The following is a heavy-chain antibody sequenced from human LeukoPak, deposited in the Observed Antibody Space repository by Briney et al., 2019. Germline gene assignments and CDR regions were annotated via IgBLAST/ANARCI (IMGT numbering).Heavy chain of an antibody. J-gene: IGHJ6*02. Sequence: PSETLSLTCTVSGGSMTSYYWSWSRQPPGKGLEWIGYIHNSGSTNYNPSLKSRVTISVDTSKKQFSLKLSSVTAADTAVYYCARITDGRDGYNYYYGMDVWGQGTTVTVSS. CDR2: IHNSGST. CDR1: GGSMTSYY. CDR3: ARITDGRDGYNYYYGMDV. V-gene: IGHV4-59*01. D-gene: IGHD5-24*01.